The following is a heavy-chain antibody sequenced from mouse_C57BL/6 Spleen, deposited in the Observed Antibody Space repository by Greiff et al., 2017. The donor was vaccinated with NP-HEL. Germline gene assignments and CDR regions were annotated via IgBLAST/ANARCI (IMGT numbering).Heavy chain of an antibody. V-gene: IGHV1-80*01. CDR2: IYPGDGDT. D-gene: IGHD2-4*01. J-gene: IGHJ4*01. CDR1: GYAFSSYW. Sequence: VQLQQSGAELVKPGASVKISCKASGYAFSSYWMNWVKQRPGKGLEWIGQIYPGDGDTNYNGKFKGKATLTADKSSSTAYMQLSSLTSEDSAVYFCARREDYDGDAMDYWGQGTSVTVSS. CDR3: ARREDYDGDAMDY.